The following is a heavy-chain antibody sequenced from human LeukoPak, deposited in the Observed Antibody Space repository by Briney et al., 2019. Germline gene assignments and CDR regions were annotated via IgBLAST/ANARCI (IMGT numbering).Heavy chain of an antibody. J-gene: IGHJ4*02. CDR3: ARESVARGLFDY. D-gene: IGHD5-12*01. CDR2: ISKDGSNE. V-gene: IGHV3-30*04. CDR1: GSTFSTYV. Sequence: GGSLRLSCAVSGSTFSTYVMHWVRQAPGKGLEWVAVISKDGSNEDYADSVKGRFSISRDNSKNTLFLQMNSLRVEDTAVYYCARESVARGLFDYWGQGTLVTVSS.